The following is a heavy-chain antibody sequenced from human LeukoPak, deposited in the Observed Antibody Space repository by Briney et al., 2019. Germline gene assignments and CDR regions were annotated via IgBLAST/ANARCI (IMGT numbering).Heavy chain of an antibody. D-gene: IGHD3-22*01. CDR2: IKQDGSEK. CDR1: GFTFSSYW. CDR3: ARDLNFYYYDSSGYGFDY. J-gene: IGHJ4*02. Sequence: GGSLRLSCAASGFTFSSYWMSWVRQAPGKGLEWVANIKQDGSEKYYVDSVEGRFTISRDNAKNSLYLQMNSLRAEDTAVYYCARDLNFYYYDSSGYGFDYWGQGTLVTVSS. V-gene: IGHV3-7*01.